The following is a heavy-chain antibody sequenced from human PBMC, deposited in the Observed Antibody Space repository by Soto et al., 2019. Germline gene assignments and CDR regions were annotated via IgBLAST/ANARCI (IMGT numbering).Heavy chain of an antibody. V-gene: IGHV1-69*05. CDR3: AREGGYSYGFDY. J-gene: IGHJ4*02. CDR1: GGTFSSYA. CDR2: IIPIFGTA. Sequence: SVKVSCKASGGTFSSYAISWVRQAPGQGLEWMGGIIPIFGTANYAQKFQGRVTMSRNTSISTAYMELSSLRSEDTAVYYCAREGGYSYGFDYWGQGTLVTVS. D-gene: IGHD5-18*01.